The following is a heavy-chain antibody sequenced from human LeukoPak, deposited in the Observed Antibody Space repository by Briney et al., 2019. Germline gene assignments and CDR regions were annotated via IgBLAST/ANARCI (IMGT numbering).Heavy chain of an antibody. D-gene: IGHD1-26*01. CDR3: ARQGIAGAELDP. V-gene: IGHV4-39*01. J-gene: IGHJ5*02. CDR2: VYHSGFT. Sequence: PSETLSVTCTVSGASVSDSRFYWAWIRQPPGKGLQWIGIVYHSGFTYYNPSLKSRVSICIDTPQNQFSLTVTSVTASDTSIYYCARQGIAGAELDPWGQGTLVTVSS. CDR1: GASVSDSRFY.